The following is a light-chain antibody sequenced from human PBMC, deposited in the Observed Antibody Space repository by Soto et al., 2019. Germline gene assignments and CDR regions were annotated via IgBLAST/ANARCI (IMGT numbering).Light chain of an antibody. J-gene: IGKJ2*01. Sequence: DIQMTQSPSSLSASVGDRVTISCRASQSLTTYLNWYQQKPGKAPTLLIHGASTLQGGVPSRFSGSGSGTDFTLTISSLQREDFATYYCQQSHSSPYTFGQGTKLEIE. CDR3: QQSHSSPYT. CDR1: QSLTTY. V-gene: IGKV1-39*01. CDR2: GAS.